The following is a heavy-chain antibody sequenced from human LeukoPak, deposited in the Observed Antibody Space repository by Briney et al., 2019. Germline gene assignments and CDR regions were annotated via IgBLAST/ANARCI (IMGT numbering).Heavy chain of an antibody. Sequence: SVKVSCKASGGTFSSYAISWVRQAPGQGLEWMGGIIPIFGTANYAQKFQGRVTITADESTSTAYMELSSLRSEDTAVYYCATGGDIVVVPASPLHYWGQGTLVTVPS. CDR1: GGTFSSYA. CDR2: IIPIFGTA. J-gene: IGHJ4*02. CDR3: ATGGDIVVVPASPLHY. V-gene: IGHV1-69*13. D-gene: IGHD2-2*01.